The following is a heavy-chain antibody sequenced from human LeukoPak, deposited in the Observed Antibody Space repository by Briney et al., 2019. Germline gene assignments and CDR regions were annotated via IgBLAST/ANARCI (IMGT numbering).Heavy chain of an antibody. V-gene: IGHV4-34*01. D-gene: IGHD5-12*01. CDR3: TRGSGYTGNED. Sequence: PSETLSLTCAVYGGSLSGYYCTWIRQPPGKGLEWIGEINHSGSTNYNPSLKSRVTISVDTSKNQFSLKLSSVTAADTAVYYCTRGSGYTGNEDWGQGTLVTVSS. CDR1: GGSLSGYY. CDR2: INHSGST. J-gene: IGHJ4*02.